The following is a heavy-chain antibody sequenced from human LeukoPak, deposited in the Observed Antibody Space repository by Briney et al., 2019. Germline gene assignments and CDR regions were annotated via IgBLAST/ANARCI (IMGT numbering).Heavy chain of an antibody. CDR2: MNPNSGNT. CDR3: ARAKRAYCSSTSCYFLGY. Sequence: ASVKVSCKASGYTFTSYDINWVRQATGQGLEWMGWMNPNSGNTGYAQKFQGRVIMTRNTSISTAYMELSSLRSEDTAVYYCARAKRAYCSSTSCYFLGYWGQGTLVTVSS. D-gene: IGHD2-2*01. V-gene: IGHV1-8*01. J-gene: IGHJ4*02. CDR1: GYTFTSYD.